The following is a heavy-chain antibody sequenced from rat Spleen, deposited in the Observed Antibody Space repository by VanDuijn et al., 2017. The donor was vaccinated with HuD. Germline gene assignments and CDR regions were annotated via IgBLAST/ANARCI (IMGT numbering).Heavy chain of an antibody. CDR3: VREERGVDY. CDR2: INKDSRTI. Sequence: EVQLVESGGGLVQPGRSLKLSCTAFGFNFNDYWMGWVRQAPGKGLEWIGEINKDSRTIKYNPSLKDKFTISRDNAQNTLYLQMSKLGSEDTAIYYCVREERGVDYWGQGVMVTVSS. CDR1: GFNFNDYW. J-gene: IGHJ2*01. V-gene: IGHV4-2*01.